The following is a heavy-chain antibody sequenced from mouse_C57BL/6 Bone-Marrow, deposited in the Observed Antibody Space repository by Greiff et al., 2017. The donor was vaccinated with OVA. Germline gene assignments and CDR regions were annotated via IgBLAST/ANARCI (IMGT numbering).Heavy chain of an antibody. J-gene: IGHJ1*03. CDR1: GYTFTSYG. Sequence: VKLMESGAELARPGASVKLSCKASGYTFTSYGISWVKQRTGQGLEWIGEIYPRSGNTYYNEKFKGKATLTADKSSSTAYMELRSLTSEDSAVYFCARCSSYWYFDVWGTGTTVTVSS. V-gene: IGHV1-81*01. CDR2: IYPRSGNT. CDR3: ARCSSYWYFDV. D-gene: IGHD1-1*01.